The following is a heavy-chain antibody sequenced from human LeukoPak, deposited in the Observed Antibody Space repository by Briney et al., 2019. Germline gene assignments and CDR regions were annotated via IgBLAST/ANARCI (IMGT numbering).Heavy chain of an antibody. Sequence: SETLSLTCTVSGGSISSYYWGWIRQPARKGLEWIGRIYTSGSTNYNPSLKSRVTMSVDTSKSQFSLKLSSVTAADTAVYYCARALWFGDQGWFDPWGQGTLVTVSS. CDR2: IYTSGST. CDR3: ARALWFGDQGWFDP. CDR1: GGSISSYY. D-gene: IGHD3-10*01. V-gene: IGHV4-4*07. J-gene: IGHJ5*02.